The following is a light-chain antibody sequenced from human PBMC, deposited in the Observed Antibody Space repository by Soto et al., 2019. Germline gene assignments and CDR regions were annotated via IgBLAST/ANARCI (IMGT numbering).Light chain of an antibody. CDR3: QQYASSPLT. J-gene: IGKJ4*01. CDR2: GAS. V-gene: IGKV3-20*01. CDR1: QSVGRNY. Sequence: EIVLTQSPGTLSLSPGERATLSCRASQSVGRNYLAWYQQKPGQAPRLLIYGASSRATGIPDRFSGSGSGTDFTLTLSRLEPEDFAVYYSQQYASSPLTFGGGTKVEIK.